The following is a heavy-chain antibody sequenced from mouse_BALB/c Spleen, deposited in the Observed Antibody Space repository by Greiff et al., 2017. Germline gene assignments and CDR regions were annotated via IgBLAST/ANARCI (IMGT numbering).Heavy chain of an antibody. CDR1: GFTFSSYG. J-gene: IGHJ2*01. Sequence: EVQLVESGGDLVKPGGSLKLSCAASGFTFSSYGMSWVRQTPDKRLEWVATISSGGSYTYYPDSVKGRFTISRDNAKNTLYLQMSSLKSEDTAMYYCARHEGYGYAFDDWGQGTTLTVSS. D-gene: IGHD1-2*01. CDR3: ARHEGYGYAFDD. V-gene: IGHV5-6*01. CDR2: ISSGGSYT.